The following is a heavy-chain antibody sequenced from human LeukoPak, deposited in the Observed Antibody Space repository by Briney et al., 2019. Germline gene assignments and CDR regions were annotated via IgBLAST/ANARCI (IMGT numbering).Heavy chain of an antibody. CDR1: GFTFSTYA. CDR2: ISGSGGTT. V-gene: IGHV3-23*01. D-gene: IGHD2-15*01. J-gene: IGHJ4*02. Sequence: GGSLRLSCAASGFTFSTYAMTWVRQAPGKGLAWVSVISGSGGTTYYADSVKGRFTLSRDNSKNTVFLQMNSLRAEDTAVYYCAKSIGGVVVVAADYWGQGTLVTVSS. CDR3: AKSIGGVVVVAADY.